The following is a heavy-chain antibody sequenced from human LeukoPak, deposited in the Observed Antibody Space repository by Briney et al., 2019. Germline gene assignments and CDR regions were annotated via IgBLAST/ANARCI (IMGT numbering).Heavy chain of an antibody. J-gene: IGHJ4*02. CDR2: ISSNGGST. CDR1: GFTFSIYA. V-gene: IGHV3-64*01. D-gene: IGHD3-22*01. Sequence: PGGSLRLSCAASGFTFSIYAMHWVRQAPGKGLEYVSAISSNGGSTYYANSVKGRFTISRDNSKNTLYLQMGSLRAEDMAVYYRARLKGHYYDDERYFDYWGQGTLVTVSS. CDR3: ARLKGHYYDDERYFDY.